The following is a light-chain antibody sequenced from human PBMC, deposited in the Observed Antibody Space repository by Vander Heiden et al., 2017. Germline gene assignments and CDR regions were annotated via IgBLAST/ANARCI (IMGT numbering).Light chain of an antibody. CDR1: SSDVGAYNY. CDR2: EVS. J-gene: IGLJ1*01. V-gene: IGLV2-14*01. CDR3: SSYTSSNTYV. Sequence: QSALTQPASVSGSPGQSIPISCTGTSSDVGAYNYVSWYHQYPGKAPKLMIYEVSNRPSGVSNRFSGSKSDNTASLTISGLQTEDEADYYCSSYTSSNTYVFGTGTKVTVL.